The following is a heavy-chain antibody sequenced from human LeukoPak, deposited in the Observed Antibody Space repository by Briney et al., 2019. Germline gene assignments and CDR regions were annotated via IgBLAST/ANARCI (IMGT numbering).Heavy chain of an antibody. CDR2: IYSGGST. CDR1: GXTVSSNY. Sequence: PGGSLRLSCAASGXTVSSNYMSWVRQAPGKGLEWVSVIYSGGSTYYADSVKGRFTISRDNSKNTLYLQMNSLRAEDTAVYYCARDGERGYGSGSYFGYYYYGMDVWGQGTTVTVSS. CDR3: ARDGERGYGSGSYFGYYYYGMDV. J-gene: IGHJ6*02. V-gene: IGHV3-66*01. D-gene: IGHD3-10*01.